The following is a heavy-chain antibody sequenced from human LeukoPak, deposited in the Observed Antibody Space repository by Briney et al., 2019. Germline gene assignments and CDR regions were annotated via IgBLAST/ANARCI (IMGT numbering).Heavy chain of an antibody. J-gene: IGHJ4*02. CDR1: GFTFSNYG. CDR2: IRYDGTNK. Sequence: PGGSLRLSCAPSGFTFSNYGMHWVRQAPGKGLEWVAFIRYDGTNKYYADSVKGRFTISRDNSKNTLYLQMNSLRAEGTAVYYCAKDRGDHTADYFDYWGQGTLVTVSS. CDR3: AKDRGDHTADYFDY. V-gene: IGHV3-30*02. D-gene: IGHD3-10*01.